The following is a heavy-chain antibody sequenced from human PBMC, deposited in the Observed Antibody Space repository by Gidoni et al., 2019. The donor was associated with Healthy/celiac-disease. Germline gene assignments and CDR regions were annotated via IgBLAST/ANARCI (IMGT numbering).Heavy chain of an antibody. CDR2: LYYIGST. J-gene: IGHJ5*02. CDR1: GGSISSSSYY. D-gene: IGHD2-21*01. CDR3: ARQFFRKGDFDL. V-gene: IGHV4-39*01. Sequence: QLQLQESGPGLVKPSETLSLTCTVSGGSISSSSYYWGWIRQPPGKGLEGIGSLYYIGSTYYNPSLKSRVTISVDTSKSHFSLKLSSVTAADTAIYYCARQFFRKGDFDLWGQGTLVTVSS.